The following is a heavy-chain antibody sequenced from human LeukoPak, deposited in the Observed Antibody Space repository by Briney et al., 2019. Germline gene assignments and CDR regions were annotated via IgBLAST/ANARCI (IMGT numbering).Heavy chain of an antibody. CDR2: ISYDGSDK. CDR3: ARSAWVDCFDY. D-gene: IGHD2-15*01. V-gene: IGHV3-30*03. CDR1: GFSFSVYW. J-gene: IGHJ4*02. Sequence: GGSLRLSCAASGFSFSVYWMHWVRQAPGKGLEWVAVISYDGSDKFYADSVKGRFTISRDSSKNTLYLQMNSLRPEDTAVYYCARSAWVDCFDYWGQGTLVTVSS.